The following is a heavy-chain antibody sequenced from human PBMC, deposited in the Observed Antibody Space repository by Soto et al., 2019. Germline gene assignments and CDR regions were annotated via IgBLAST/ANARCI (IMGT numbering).Heavy chain of an antibody. CDR1: GFNFDDYA. V-gene: IGHV3-9*01. CDR2: ISWNSGDI. CDR3: AKDAIHVLLGYTYGAGGMDV. D-gene: IGHD5-18*01. Sequence: EVQLVESGGDLVQPGRSLRLSCAASGFNFDDYAMHWVRLAPGKGLEWVSGISWNSGDIYYADSVKGRFTISRDNAKNSLYLQMNSLRPDDTAMYYCAKDAIHVLLGYTYGAGGMDVWGQGTTVTVSS. J-gene: IGHJ6*02.